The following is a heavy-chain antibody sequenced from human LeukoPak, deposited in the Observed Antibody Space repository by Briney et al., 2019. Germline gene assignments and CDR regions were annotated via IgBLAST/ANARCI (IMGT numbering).Heavy chain of an antibody. Sequence: ASVKVSCKASGYTFTGYYMHWVRQAPGQGLEWMGWINPNSGGTNYAQKFQGRVTMTRDTSISTGYMELSRLRADDTAVYYCARSGVVVVPAAITTNWFDPWGQGTLVTVSS. J-gene: IGHJ5*02. D-gene: IGHD2-2*02. CDR1: GYTFTGYY. V-gene: IGHV1-2*02. CDR2: INPNSGGT. CDR3: ARSGVVVVPAAITTNWFDP.